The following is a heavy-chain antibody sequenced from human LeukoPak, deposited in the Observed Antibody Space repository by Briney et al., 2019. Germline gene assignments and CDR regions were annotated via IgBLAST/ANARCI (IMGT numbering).Heavy chain of an antibody. J-gene: IGHJ4*02. CDR2: IYSGGST. CDR1: GFTVSSNY. CDR3: ASARCGGDCNFDY. V-gene: IGHV3-66*01. Sequence: GGSLRLSCAASGFTVSSNYMSWVRQAPGKGLEWVSVIYSGGSTYYADSVKGRFTISRDNSKNTLYLQMNSLRAEDTAVYYCASARCGGDCNFDYWGQGTLITVSS. D-gene: IGHD2-21*02.